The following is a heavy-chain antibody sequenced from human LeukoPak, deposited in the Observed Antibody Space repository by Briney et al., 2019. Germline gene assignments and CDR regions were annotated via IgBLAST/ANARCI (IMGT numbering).Heavy chain of an antibody. V-gene: IGHV4-39*01. D-gene: IGHD6-13*01. J-gene: IGHJ5*02. CDR1: GGSITSTNYY. Sequence: PSETLSLTCAVSGGSITSTNYYWGWIRQPPGKGLEWIGSIYYSGNTYYNPSLKSRVTLSVDTSKNQFSLKLNSVTAADTALYYCARGSRVAVSGSRPFDPWGQGTLVTVSS. CDR2: IYYSGNT. CDR3: ARGSRVAVSGSRPFDP.